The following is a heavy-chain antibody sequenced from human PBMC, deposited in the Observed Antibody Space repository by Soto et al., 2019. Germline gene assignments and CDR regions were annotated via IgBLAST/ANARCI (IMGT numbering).Heavy chain of an antibody. CDR2: IVAGSGDT. V-gene: IGHV1-58*01. CDR3: AARSDFRFYYSDMDV. J-gene: IGHJ6*02. CDR1: GLTFSSSA. D-gene: IGHD3-3*01. Sequence: SVKVSCKASGLTFSSSAVQWVRQSRGQRLEWIGWIVAGSGDTKYAQRFHERVTFSRDMSTDTAYMELSSLRSDDTGVYYCAARSDFRFYYSDMDVWGQGTTVTVSS.